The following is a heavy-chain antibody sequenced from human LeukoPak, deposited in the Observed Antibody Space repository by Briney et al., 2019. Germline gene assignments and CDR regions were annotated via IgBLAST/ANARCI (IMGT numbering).Heavy chain of an antibody. J-gene: IGHJ4*02. Sequence: PGRSLRLSCAASGFTFSSYGMHWVRQAPGKGLEWVAVISYDGSNKYYADSVKGRFTISRDNSKSTLYLQMNSLRAEDTAVYYCAKSNREDIVVVPAALRDYYFDYWGQGTLVTVSS. CDR2: ISYDGSNK. V-gene: IGHV3-30*18. CDR1: GFTFSSYG. D-gene: IGHD2-2*01. CDR3: AKSNREDIVVVPAALRDYYFDY.